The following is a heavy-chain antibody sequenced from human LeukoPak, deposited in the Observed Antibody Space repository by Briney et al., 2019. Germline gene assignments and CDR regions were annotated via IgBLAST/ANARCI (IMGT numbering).Heavy chain of an antibody. D-gene: IGHD3-22*01. J-gene: IGHJ4*02. CDR2: ISSRSTYI. V-gene: IGHV3-11*03. CDR1: GFTFSDYY. Sequence: GGSLRLSCAASGFTFSDYYMTWIRQAPGKGLEWVSYISSRSTYINYADSVKGRFTISRDDAKNSVYLQMNSLRAEDTAVYYCARMVVTTDRYLDYWGQGILVTVSS. CDR3: ARMVVTTDRYLDY.